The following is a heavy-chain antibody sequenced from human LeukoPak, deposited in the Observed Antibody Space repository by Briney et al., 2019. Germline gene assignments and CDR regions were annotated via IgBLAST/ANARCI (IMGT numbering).Heavy chain of an antibody. CDR3: ARSSKDESSGWYGFDY. CDR1: GGTFSSYA. D-gene: IGHD6-19*01. CDR2: IIPIFCTA. V-gene: IGHV1-69*13. J-gene: IGHJ4*02. Sequence: SVKISCEASGGTFSSYAISWVRQAPGQGLEWMWGIIPIFCTANSAQKFQGRVTITADESTSTAYMELSSRRSEDTAVYYRARSSKDESSGWYGFDYWGQGTLVTVSS.